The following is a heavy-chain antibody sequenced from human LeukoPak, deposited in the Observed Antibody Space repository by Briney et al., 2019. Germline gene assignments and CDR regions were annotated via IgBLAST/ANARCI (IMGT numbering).Heavy chain of an antibody. J-gene: IGHJ4*02. Sequence: SDTLSLTFAVYGGSSSGYSWTWIRQPPGNELEWIGEIDRSGSTNYNPALKSRLNISVDTSKNQFSLKLSYVTAADTAVYYCARGSAIGLAYWGQGNLVTVSS. CDR1: GGSSSGYS. V-gene: IGHV4-34*01. CDR2: IDRSGST. CDR3: ARGSAIGLAY. D-gene: IGHD5-24*01.